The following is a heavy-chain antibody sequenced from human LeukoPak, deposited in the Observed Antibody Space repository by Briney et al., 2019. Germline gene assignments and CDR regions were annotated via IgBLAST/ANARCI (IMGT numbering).Heavy chain of an antibody. Sequence: GGSPRLSCAASGFTFSSYWMHWVRQAPGKGLVWVSGINSDGSSTSYADSVKGRFTISRDNAKNTLYLQMNSLRAEDTAVYYCARAKGYSRRAFDIWGQGTMVTVSS. J-gene: IGHJ3*02. V-gene: IGHV3-74*01. CDR2: INSDGSST. D-gene: IGHD3-22*01. CDR3: ARAKGYSRRAFDI. CDR1: GFTFSSYW.